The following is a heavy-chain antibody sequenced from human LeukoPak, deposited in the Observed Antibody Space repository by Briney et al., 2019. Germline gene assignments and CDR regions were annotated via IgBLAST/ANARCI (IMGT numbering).Heavy chain of an antibody. V-gene: IGHV4-59*01. CDR2: IYYSGST. CDR3: AGGDGYNSIFDI. D-gene: IGHD5-24*01. CDR1: GGSISSYY. J-gene: IGHJ3*02. Sequence: SETLSLTCTVSGGSISSYYWSWIRRPPGKGLEWIGYIYYSGSTNYNPSLKSRVTISVDTSKNQFSLKLSSVTAADTAVYYCAGGDGYNSIFDIWGQGTMVTVSS.